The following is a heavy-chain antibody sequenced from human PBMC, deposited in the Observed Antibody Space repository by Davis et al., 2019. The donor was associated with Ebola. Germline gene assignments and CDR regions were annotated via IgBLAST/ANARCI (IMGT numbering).Heavy chain of an antibody. J-gene: IGHJ6*02. CDR1: GFTFSSYG. CDR2: ISYDGSNK. Sequence: PGGSLRLSCAASGFTFSSYGMHWVRQAPGKGLEWVAVISYDGSNKYYADSVKGRFTISRDNSKNTLYLQMNSLRAEDTAVYYCAKVRWGSHYYYGMDAWGQGTTVTVSS. V-gene: IGHV3-30*18. D-gene: IGHD7-27*01. CDR3: AKVRWGSHYYYGMDA.